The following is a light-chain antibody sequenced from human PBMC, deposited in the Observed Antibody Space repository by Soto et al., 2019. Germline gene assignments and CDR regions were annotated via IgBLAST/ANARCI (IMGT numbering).Light chain of an antibody. CDR1: QSVSSY. CDR2: DAS. V-gene: IGKV3-11*01. CDR3: QQRSNWPPKIT. Sequence: EIVLTQSPATLSLSPGDRATLSCRPIQSVSSYLAWYQQKPGQAPRLLIYDASNRATGIPARFSGSGSGTDFTLTISSLEPEDFAVYYCQQRSNWPPKITFGQGTRLEIK. J-gene: IGKJ5*01.